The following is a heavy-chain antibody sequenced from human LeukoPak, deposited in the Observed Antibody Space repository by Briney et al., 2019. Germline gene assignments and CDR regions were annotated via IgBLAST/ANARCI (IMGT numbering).Heavy chain of an antibody. D-gene: IGHD1-26*01. CDR3: ARTISPYSGSYSFDY. CDR1: GYTFTGYY. Sequence: ASVKVSCKASGYTFTGYYMHWVRQAPGQGLEWMGWINPNSGGTNYAQKFQGRVTMTRDTSISTAYMELSRLRSDDTAVYYCARTISPYSGSYSFDYWGQGTLVTVSS. CDR2: INPNSGGT. J-gene: IGHJ4*02. V-gene: IGHV1-2*02.